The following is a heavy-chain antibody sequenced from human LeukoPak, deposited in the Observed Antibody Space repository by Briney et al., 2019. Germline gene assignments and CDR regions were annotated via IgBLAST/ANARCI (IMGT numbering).Heavy chain of an antibody. CDR1: GGTFSSYA. CDR2: IIPIFGTA. J-gene: IGHJ5*02. D-gene: IGHD2-2*01. Sequence: SVKVSCKASGGTFSSYAISWVRQAPGQGLEWMGGIIPIFGTANYAQKFQGRVTITADESTSTAYMELSSLRSDDTAVYYCARDEGYCSSTSCYDWFDPWGQGTLVTVSS. CDR3: ARDEGYCSSTSCYDWFDP. V-gene: IGHV1-69*13.